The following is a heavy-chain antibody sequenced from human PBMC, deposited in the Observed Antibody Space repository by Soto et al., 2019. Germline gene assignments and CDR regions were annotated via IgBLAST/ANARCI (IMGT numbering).Heavy chain of an antibody. V-gene: IGHV3-21*01. Sequence: PGGSLRLSCAASGFTFSSYSMNWVRQAPGKGLEWVSSISSSSSYIYYADSVKGRFTISRDNAKNSLYLQMNSLRAEDTAVYYCARDLAGDSSSWYFNGMDVWGQGTTVTVSS. J-gene: IGHJ6*02. CDR3: ARDLAGDSSSWYFNGMDV. CDR2: ISSSSSYI. CDR1: GFTFSSYS. D-gene: IGHD6-13*01.